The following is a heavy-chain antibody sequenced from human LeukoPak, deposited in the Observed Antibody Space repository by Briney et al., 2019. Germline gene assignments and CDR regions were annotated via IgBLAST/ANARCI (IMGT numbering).Heavy chain of an antibody. V-gene: IGHV4-39*01. J-gene: IGHJ4*02. CDR2: IYYSGST. CDR1: GGSISSSSYY. Sequence: PSETLSLTCTVSGGSISSSSYYWGWIRQPPGKGLEWIGSIYYSGSTYYNPSLKSRVTISVDTSKNQFSLKLSSVTAADTAVYYCARGGGGSYFRYYFDYWGQGTLVTVSS. CDR3: ARGGGGSYFRYYFDY. D-gene: IGHD1-26*01.